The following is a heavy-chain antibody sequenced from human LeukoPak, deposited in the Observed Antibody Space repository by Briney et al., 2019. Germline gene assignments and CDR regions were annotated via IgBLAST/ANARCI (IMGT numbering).Heavy chain of an antibody. Sequence: GGSLRLSCAAPGFTFSSYSMNWVRQAPGKGLEWVSSISSSSSYIYYADSVKGRFTISRDNAKNSLYLQMNSLRAEDTAVYYCARCDSSGSFYFDYWGQGTLVTVSS. CDR2: ISSSSSYI. CDR1: GFTFSSYS. V-gene: IGHV3-21*01. J-gene: IGHJ4*02. CDR3: ARCDSSGSFYFDY. D-gene: IGHD6-19*01.